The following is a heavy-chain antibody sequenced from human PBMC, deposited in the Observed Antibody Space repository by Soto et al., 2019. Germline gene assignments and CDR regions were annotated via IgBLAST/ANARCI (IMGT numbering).Heavy chain of an antibody. D-gene: IGHD6-19*01. CDR1: GFTFSSYA. V-gene: IGHV3-23*01. CDR3: AKETNFYEVIAVAGTDYYFDY. J-gene: IGHJ4*02. CDR2: ISGSGGST. Sequence: GGSLRLSCAASGFTFSSYAMSWVRQAPGKGLEWVSAISGSGGSTYYADSVKGRFTISRDNSKNTLYLQMNSLRAEDTAVYYCAKETNFYEVIAVAGTDYYFDYWGQGTLVTVSS.